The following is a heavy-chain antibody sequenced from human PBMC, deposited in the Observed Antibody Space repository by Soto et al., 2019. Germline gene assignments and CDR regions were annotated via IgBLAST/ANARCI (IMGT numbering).Heavy chain of an antibody. J-gene: IGHJ6*02. Sequence: SVKVSCKASGGTFSSYAISWVRQAPGQGLEWMGGIIPIFGTANYAQKFQGRVTITADESTSTAYMELSSLRSEDTAVYYCARDQRGDNYHILTGYFPWYYGMDVWGQGTTVPVSS. CDR2: IIPIFGTA. V-gene: IGHV1-69*01. D-gene: IGHD3-9*01. CDR3: ARDQRGDNYHILTGYFPWYYGMDV. CDR1: GGTFSSYA.